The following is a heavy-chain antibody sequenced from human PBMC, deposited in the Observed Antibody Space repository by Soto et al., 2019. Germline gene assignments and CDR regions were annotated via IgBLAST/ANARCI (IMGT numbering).Heavy chain of an antibody. V-gene: IGHV1-69*13. Sequence: EASVKVSCKASGGTSSSYAISWVRQAPGQGLEWMGGIIPIFGTANYAQKFQGRVTITADESTSTAYMELSSLRSEDTAVYYCASSPVGAKEGRAFDIWGQGTMVTVSS. J-gene: IGHJ3*02. CDR2: IIPIFGTA. CDR3: ASSPVGAKEGRAFDI. D-gene: IGHD1-26*01. CDR1: GGTSSSYA.